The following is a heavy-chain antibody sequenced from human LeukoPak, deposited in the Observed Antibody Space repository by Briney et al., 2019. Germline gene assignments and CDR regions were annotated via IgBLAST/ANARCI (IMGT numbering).Heavy chain of an antibody. J-gene: IGHJ4*02. V-gene: IGHV3-23*01. Sequence: GGSLRLSCAASGFTFSSYATSWVRQAPGKGLEWVSAISGSGGSTYYADSVKGRFTISRDNSKNTLYLQMNSLRAEDTAVYYCAKDLRRPEWELLGYWGQGTLVTVSS. CDR3: AKDLRRPEWELLGY. CDR2: ISGSGGST. D-gene: IGHD1-26*01. CDR1: GFTFSSYA.